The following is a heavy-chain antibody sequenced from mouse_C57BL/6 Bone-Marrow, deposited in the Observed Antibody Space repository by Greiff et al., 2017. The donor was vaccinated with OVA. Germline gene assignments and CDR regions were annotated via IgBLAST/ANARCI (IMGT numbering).Heavy chain of an antibody. Sequence: QVQLQQSGPELVKPGASVKISCKASGYTFSSYWMNWVKQRPGKGLEWIGRIYPGDGDTNYNEKFKGKATLTADKSSSTAYMQLSSLTSEDSAVYFCGSLGHTGYCYDMDYWGQGTSVTVSS. V-gene: IGHV1-82*01. CDR3: GSLGHTGYCYDMDY. CDR2: IYPGDGDT. CDR1: GYTFSSYW. D-gene: IGHD3-3*01. J-gene: IGHJ4*01.